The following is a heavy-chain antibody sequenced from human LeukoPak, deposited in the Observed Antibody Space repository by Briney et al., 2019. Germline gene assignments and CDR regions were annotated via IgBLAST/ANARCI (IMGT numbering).Heavy chain of an antibody. Sequence: GGSLRLSCAASGFTFSSYSMNWVRQAPGRGLEWVSYISSSGADKYYADSVRGRFTISRDNAKNSLYLQMNSLRAEDTAVYYCASSSGGYYWGQGGLVTVSS. CDR3: ASSSGGYY. D-gene: IGHD6-19*01. V-gene: IGHV3-21*05. CDR2: ISSSGADK. J-gene: IGHJ4*02. CDR1: GFTFSSYS.